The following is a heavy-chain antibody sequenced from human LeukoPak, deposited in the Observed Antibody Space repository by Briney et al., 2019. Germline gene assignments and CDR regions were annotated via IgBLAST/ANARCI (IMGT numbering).Heavy chain of an antibody. CDR1: GYSISSGYY. CDR2: IYHSGST. J-gene: IGHJ4*02. V-gene: IGHV4-38-2*01. D-gene: IGHD2-2*01. CDR3: ARGVVVPAAPFDY. Sequence: PSETLSLTCAVSGYSISSGYYWGWIRQPPGKGLEWVGSIYHSGSTYYNPSLKSRVTISVDTSKNQFSLKLSSVTDADTAVYYCARGVVVPAAPFDYWGQGTLVTVSS.